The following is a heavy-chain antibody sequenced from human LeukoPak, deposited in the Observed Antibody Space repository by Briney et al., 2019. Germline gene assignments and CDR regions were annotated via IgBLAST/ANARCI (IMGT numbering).Heavy chain of an antibody. CDR2: INHSGSA. CDR3: ARGQGTVTTH. CDR1: GGSFSGYY. Sequence: SETLSLTCAISGGSFSGYYWTWIRQPPGKGLEWIGEINHSGSANYNPSLMSRVTISLDTSKNHFSLNLSSVTAADTAVYYCARGQGTVTTHWGQGTLVTVSS. V-gene: IGHV4-34*01. D-gene: IGHD4-11*01. J-gene: IGHJ4*02.